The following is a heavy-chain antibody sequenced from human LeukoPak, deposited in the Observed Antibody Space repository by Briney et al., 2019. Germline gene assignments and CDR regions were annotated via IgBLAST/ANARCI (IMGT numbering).Heavy chain of an antibody. CDR3: VRRGDGYNLGYAFDI. CDR2: IYTSGST. D-gene: IGHD5-24*01. V-gene: IGHV4-61*02. J-gene: IGHJ3*02. CDR1: GGSISSGSYY. Sequence: SETLSLTCTVSGGSISSGSYYWSWIRQPAGKGLEWIGRIYTSGSTNYNPSPKSRVTISVDTSKNQFSLKLSSVTAADTAVYYCVRRGDGYNLGYAFDIWGQGTMVTVSS.